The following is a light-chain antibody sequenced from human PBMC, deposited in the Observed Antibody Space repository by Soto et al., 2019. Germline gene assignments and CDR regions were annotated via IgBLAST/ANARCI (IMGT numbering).Light chain of an antibody. V-gene: IGLV2-23*01. CDR3: CASAVNTLVG. CDR2: EDT. Sequence: QSALAQPASVSGSPGQSITISCTGTSSDVGSYNTVSWYQQHPGKAPKLMIFEDTERPSGVSHRFSASKSGNTAYLSISGLKAEDEAYFYCCASAVNTLVGFGGGPKVTVL. J-gene: IGLJ2*01. CDR1: SSDVGSYNT.